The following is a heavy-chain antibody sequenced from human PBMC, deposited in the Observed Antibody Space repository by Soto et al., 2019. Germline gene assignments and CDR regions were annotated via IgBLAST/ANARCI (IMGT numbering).Heavy chain of an antibody. CDR1: GGSISSSSYY. Sequence: PSETLSLTCTVSGGSISSSSYYWGWIRQPPGKGLEWIGSIYYSGSTYYNPSLKSRVTISVDTSKNQFSLKLSSVTAADTAVYYCARRGYYYYYGMDAWGQGTTVTVSS. CDR2: IYYSGST. CDR3: ARRGYYYYYGMDA. J-gene: IGHJ6*02. V-gene: IGHV4-39*01.